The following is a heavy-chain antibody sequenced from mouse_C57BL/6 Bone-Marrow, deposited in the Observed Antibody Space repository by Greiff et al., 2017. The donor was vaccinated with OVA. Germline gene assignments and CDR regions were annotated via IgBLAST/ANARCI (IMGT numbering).Heavy chain of an antibody. J-gene: IGHJ1*03. Sequence: VQLQQSGPELVKPGASVKISCKASGYTFTDYYMNWVKQSHGKSLEWIGDINPNNGGTSYNQKFKGKATLTVDKSSSTAYMELRSLTSEDSAVYDCAREVVWDYGSSSWYFDVWGTGTTVTVSS. D-gene: IGHD1-1*01. CDR3: AREVVWDYGSSSWYFDV. CDR1: GYTFTDYY. V-gene: IGHV1-26*01. CDR2: INPNNGGT.